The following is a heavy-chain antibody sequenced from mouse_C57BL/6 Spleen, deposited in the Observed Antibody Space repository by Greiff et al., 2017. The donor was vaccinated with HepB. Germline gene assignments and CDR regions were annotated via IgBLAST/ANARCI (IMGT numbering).Heavy chain of an antibody. CDR2: IDPSDSYT. CDR1: GYTFTSYW. CDR3: ARRPDSRYAMDY. Sequence: VQLQPPGAELVKPGASVKLSCKASGYTFTSYWMQWVKQRPGQGLEWIGEIDPSDSYTNYKQKFKGKATLTVDTSSSTAYMQLSSLTSEDAAVYYCARRPDSRYAMDYWGQGTSVTVSS. J-gene: IGHJ4*01. V-gene: IGHV1-50*01. D-gene: IGHD2-4*01.